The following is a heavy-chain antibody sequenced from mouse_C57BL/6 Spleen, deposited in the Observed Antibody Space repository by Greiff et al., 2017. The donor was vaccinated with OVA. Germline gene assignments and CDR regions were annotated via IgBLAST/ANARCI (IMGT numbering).Heavy chain of an antibody. CDR1: GYTFTSYW. J-gene: IGHJ2*01. CDR3: AIGDYGNYEDY. Sequence: VQLQQPGADLVKPGASVKVSCKASGYTFTSYWLHWVKQRPGQGLEWIGRIHPSASDTNYNQKFQGQATLTVDKSSRTAYMQLSSLTSEDAAVDYGAIGDYGNYEDYWGQGTTLTVSS. V-gene: IGHV1-74*01. D-gene: IGHD2-1*01. CDR2: IHPSASDT.